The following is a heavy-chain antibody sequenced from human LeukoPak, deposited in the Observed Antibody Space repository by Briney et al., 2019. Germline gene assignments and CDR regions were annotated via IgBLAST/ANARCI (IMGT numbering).Heavy chain of an antibody. J-gene: IGHJ4*02. D-gene: IGHD3-22*01. CDR1: GYTFTGYY. V-gene: IGHV1-2*02. CDR2: INPDSGAT. Sequence: ASVKVSCKTSGYTFTGYYIHWIRQAPGQGLEYMGWINPDSGATNYVEKFQGRVSMTRDTPISTAYMQLSRLRSDDTAVYYCTREPYYSGGSAYYSWGQGTLVTVSS. CDR3: TREPYYSGGSAYYS.